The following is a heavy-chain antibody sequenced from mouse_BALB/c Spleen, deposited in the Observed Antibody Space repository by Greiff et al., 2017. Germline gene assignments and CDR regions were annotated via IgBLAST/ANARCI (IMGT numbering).Heavy chain of an antibody. Sequence: ESGPGLVKPSQSLSLTCSVTGYSITSGYYWNWIRQFPGNKLEWMGYISYDGSNNYNPSLKNRISITRDTSKNQFFLKLNSVTTEDTATYYCARVHYYGSSYGAMDYWGQGTSVTVSS. CDR1: GYSITSGYY. J-gene: IGHJ4*01. CDR2: ISYDGSN. CDR3: ARVHYYGSSYGAMDY. D-gene: IGHD1-1*01. V-gene: IGHV3-6*02.